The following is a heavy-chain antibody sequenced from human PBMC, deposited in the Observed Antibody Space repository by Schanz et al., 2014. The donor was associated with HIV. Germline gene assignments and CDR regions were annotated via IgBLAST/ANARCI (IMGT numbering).Heavy chain of an antibody. J-gene: IGHJ6*02. Sequence: EVLLADSGGGLVQPGGSLRLSCTASGFTLSHYWMNWVRQTPGKGLEWVSSISSSSSYIYYADSVKGRFTISRDNAKNSLYLQMNSLRAEDTAVYYCARDFRWFGELIASYYYYYGMDVWGQGTTVTVSS. CDR2: ISSSSSYI. D-gene: IGHD3-10*01. CDR1: GFTLSHYW. V-gene: IGHV3-21*02. CDR3: ARDFRWFGELIASYYYYYGMDV.